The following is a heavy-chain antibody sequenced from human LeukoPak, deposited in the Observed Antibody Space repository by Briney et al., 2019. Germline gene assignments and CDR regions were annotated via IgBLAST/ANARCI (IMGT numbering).Heavy chain of an antibody. V-gene: IGHV4-4*07. CDR2: VYRSGNT. CDR1: GGSISTYS. Sequence: SETLTLTCSVSGGSISTYSWSWIRQPAGKGLEWIGRVYRSGNTNYNPSFKSRVTMSVDTSKNQISLRLRSVTAADTAVYYCARDDFEYSVYYGMDVWGQGTTVTVSS. CDR3: ARDDFEYSVYYGMDV. J-gene: IGHJ6*02. D-gene: IGHD3-9*01.